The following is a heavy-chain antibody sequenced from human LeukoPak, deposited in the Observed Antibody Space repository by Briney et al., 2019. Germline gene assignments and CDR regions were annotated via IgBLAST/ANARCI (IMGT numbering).Heavy chain of an antibody. CDR1: GFTFTTCG. J-gene: IGHJ4*02. CDR3: ARDGYSTSSFDF. D-gene: IGHD6-6*01. CDR2: VSFDGTKK. Sequence: GGSLRLSCAASGFTFTTCGMHWVRQAPGKGLEWVATVSFDGTKKYYADSVKGRFSISRDISKNTLHLQMDSLRAEDTAVYYCARDGYSTSSFDFWGQGTLVTVSS. V-gene: IGHV3-30*04.